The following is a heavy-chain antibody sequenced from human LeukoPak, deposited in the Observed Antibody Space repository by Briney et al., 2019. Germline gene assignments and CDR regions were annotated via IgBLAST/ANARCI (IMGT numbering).Heavy chain of an antibody. CDR3: ARLQLGVVFFDN. CDR1: ADSMNNYY. D-gene: IGHD7-27*01. V-gene: IGHV4-39*01. Sequence: SETLSLTCSVFADSMNNYYWNWIRQPPGKGLEWIGSIYYSGSGSAHYKPSLKSRVTISVDTSKNQFSLKLSSVTAADTAVYYCARLQLGVVFFDNWGQGTLVIVSS. CDR2: IYYSGSGSA. J-gene: IGHJ4*02.